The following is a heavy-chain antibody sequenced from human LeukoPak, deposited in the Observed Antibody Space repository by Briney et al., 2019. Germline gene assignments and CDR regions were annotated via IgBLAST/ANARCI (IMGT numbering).Heavy chain of an antibody. Sequence: RSQTLSLTCDISGDSVSSNSAAWNWIRQSPSRGLEWLGRTYYRSKWYIDYAGSVEGRITINPDTSKNQFSLQLKSVSPEDAAVYYCAGCNINYFDYWGQGTLVTVSS. J-gene: IGHJ4*02. CDR1: GDSVSSNSAA. CDR2: TYYRSKWYI. V-gene: IGHV6-1*01. CDR3: AGCNINYFDY. D-gene: IGHD2-15*01.